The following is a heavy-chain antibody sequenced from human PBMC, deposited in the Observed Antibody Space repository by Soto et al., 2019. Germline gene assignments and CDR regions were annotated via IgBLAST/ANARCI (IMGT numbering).Heavy chain of an antibody. Sequence: GGSLRLSCAASGFTFSDYYMSWIRQAPGKGLEWVSYISSSGSTIYYADFVKGRFTISRDNAKNSLYLQMNSLRAEDTAVYYCARMYYYGSGSPAGWFDPWGQGTLVTVSS. CDR2: ISSSGSTI. D-gene: IGHD3-10*01. CDR1: GFTFSDYY. J-gene: IGHJ5*02. V-gene: IGHV3-11*01. CDR3: ARMYYYGSGSPAGWFDP.